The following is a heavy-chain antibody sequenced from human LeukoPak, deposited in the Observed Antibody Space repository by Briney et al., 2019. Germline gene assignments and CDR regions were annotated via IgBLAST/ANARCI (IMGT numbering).Heavy chain of an antibody. J-gene: IGHJ4*02. D-gene: IGHD6-19*01. Sequence: PSETLSLTCTVSGGSISSGGYYWSWIRQHPGKGLEWIGYIYYSGSTYYNPSLKSRVTISVDTSKNQFSLKLSSVTAADTAVYYCARDLYSSGPFGYWGQGTLVTVSS. CDR2: IYYSGST. CDR3: ARDLYSSGPFGY. CDR1: GGSISSGGYY. V-gene: IGHV4-31*03.